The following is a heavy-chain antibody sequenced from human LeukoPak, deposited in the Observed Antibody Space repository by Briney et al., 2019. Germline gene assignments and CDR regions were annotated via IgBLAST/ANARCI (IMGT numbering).Heavy chain of an antibody. J-gene: IGHJ3*02. CDR1: GFTFDDYG. Sequence: GGSLRLSCAASGFTFDDYGMSWVRQAPGKGLEWVSGINWNGGSTGYADSVKGRFTISRDNAKNSLYLQMNSLRAEDTALYYCARASQGIAAAGINAFDIWGQGTMVTVSS. CDR2: INWNGGST. CDR3: ARASQGIAAAGINAFDI. V-gene: IGHV3-20*04. D-gene: IGHD6-13*01.